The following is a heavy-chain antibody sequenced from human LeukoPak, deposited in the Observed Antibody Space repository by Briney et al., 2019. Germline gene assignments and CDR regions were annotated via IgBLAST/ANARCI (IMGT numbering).Heavy chain of an antibody. CDR2: ISFDGSET. V-gene: IGHV3-30*18. CDR1: GFSFSNYA. CDR3: AKADTRSKPNDSNNNYNLDA. J-gene: IGHJ6*02. Sequence: TGKSLRLSCAASGFSFSNYAIRWVRQAPGKGLEWVTVISFDGSETYYADSVKGRFTVSRDNSEKTLYLQMNSLRPDDTALYYCAKADTRSKPNDSNNNYNLDAWGQGTTVIVSS. D-gene: IGHD5-24*01.